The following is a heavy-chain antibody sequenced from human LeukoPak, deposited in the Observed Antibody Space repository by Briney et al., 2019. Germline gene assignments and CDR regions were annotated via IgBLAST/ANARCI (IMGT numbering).Heavy chain of an antibody. CDR3: AKVSPINPSGYLDY. J-gene: IGHJ4*02. CDR2: IRFDATIK. V-gene: IGHV3-30*02. D-gene: IGHD3-22*01. Sequence: GGSLRLSYAASGFTFSGYGMHWLRQAPGKGLDWVAFIRFDATIKDYADSVKGRFTISGDNSKNTLYLQMNSLRAEDTAIYYCAKVSPINPSGYLDYWGQGTLVTVSS. CDR1: GFTFSGYG.